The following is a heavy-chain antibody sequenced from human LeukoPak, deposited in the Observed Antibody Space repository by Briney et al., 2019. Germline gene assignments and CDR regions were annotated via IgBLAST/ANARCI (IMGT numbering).Heavy chain of an antibody. D-gene: IGHD6-13*01. CDR3: ARYSSSSSFDY. Sequence: GGSLRLSCAASGFTFSSYDMHWVRQATGKGLEWVSAIGTAGDTYYPGSVKGRFTISRENAKNSLYLQMISLRAGDTAVYYCARYSSSSSFDYWGQGTLVTVSS. J-gene: IGHJ4*02. CDR2: IGTAGDT. CDR1: GFTFSSYD. V-gene: IGHV3-13*01.